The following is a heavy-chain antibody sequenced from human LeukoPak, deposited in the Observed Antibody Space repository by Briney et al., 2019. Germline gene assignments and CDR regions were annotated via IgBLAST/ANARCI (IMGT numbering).Heavy chain of an antibody. Sequence: PGGSLRLSCAASGFTFSSYSMNWVRQAPGKGLEWVSYISSSSSTIYYADSVKGRFTISRDNAKNSLYLQMNSLRAEDTAVYYCARERFGETGGWGQGTLVTVSS. CDR2: ISSSSSTI. V-gene: IGHV3-48*04. CDR1: GFTFSSYS. CDR3: ARERFGETGG. D-gene: IGHD3-10*01. J-gene: IGHJ4*02.